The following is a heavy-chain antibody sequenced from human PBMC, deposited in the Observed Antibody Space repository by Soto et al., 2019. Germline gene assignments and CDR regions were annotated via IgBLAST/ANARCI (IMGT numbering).Heavy chain of an antibody. D-gene: IGHD3-9*01. CDR3: ARGRLHYDILTGYSADAFDI. CDR1: GGSISSGGYY. J-gene: IGHJ3*02. CDR2: IYYSGST. Sequence: SETLSLTCTVSGGSISSGGYYWSWIRQHPGKGLEWIGYIYYSGSTYYNPSLKSRVTISVDTSKNQFSLKLSSVTAADTAVYYCARGRLHYDILTGYSADAFDIWGQGTMVTVSS. V-gene: IGHV4-31*03.